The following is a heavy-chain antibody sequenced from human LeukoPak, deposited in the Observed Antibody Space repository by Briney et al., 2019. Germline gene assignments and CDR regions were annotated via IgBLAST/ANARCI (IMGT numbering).Heavy chain of an antibody. CDR2: IIPIYGTT. Sequence: GASVKVSCKASGGTFSSDVIGWVRQAPGQGLEWVGGIIPIYGTTNYAQKLQGRVTITADVSTRTTYMELSSLRSEDTAVYYCARDGFSDVLVANDPLLLRYMDVWGKGTTVTVSS. CDR1: GGTFSSDV. V-gene: IGHV1-69*13. CDR3: ARDGFSDVLVANDPLLLRYMDV. D-gene: IGHD1-1*01. J-gene: IGHJ6*03.